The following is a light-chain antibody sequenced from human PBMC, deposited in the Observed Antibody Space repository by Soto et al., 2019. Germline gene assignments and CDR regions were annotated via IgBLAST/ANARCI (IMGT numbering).Light chain of an antibody. CDR1: QSISSW. J-gene: IGKJ1*01. V-gene: IGKV1-5*01. CDR2: DAS. CDR3: QLYNSYWT. Sequence: DIQMTQSPSTLSASVGDRVTITCRASQSISSWLAWYQQKPGKAPKLLIYDASSLESGVPSRVSGSGSGTEFTLTISSLQPDDFATYYCQLYNSYWTFGQGTKVEIK.